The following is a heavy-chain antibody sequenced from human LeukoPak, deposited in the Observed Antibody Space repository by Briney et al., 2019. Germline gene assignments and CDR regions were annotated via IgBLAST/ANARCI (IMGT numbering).Heavy chain of an antibody. CDR3: ARENYNPWYSSSSGWFDP. CDR2: IYDSGST. Sequence: PSETLSLTCTVSGGSIRSSYYYWGWIRQPPGKGLEWIGSIYDSGSTYYNPSLKSRVTISVDTSKNQFSLKLNSVTAADTAVYYCARENYNPWYSSSSGWFDPWGQGTLVTVSS. J-gene: IGHJ5*02. D-gene: IGHD6-6*01. V-gene: IGHV4-39*02. CDR1: GGSIRSSYYY.